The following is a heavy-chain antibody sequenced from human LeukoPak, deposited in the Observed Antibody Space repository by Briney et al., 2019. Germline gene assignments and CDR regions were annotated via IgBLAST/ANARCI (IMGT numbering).Heavy chain of an antibody. V-gene: IGHV3-23*01. J-gene: IGHJ6*03. CDR2: ISGSGGTT. CDR1: GFIFNNYA. D-gene: IGHD1-1*01. Sequence: GGSLRLSCAASGFIFNNYAMSWVRQAPGKGLEWVSVISGSGGTTNHADSVKGRFTISRDNSKNTLYLQMNSLRAEDTAVYYGAKGKLHYMDVWGKGTTVTVCS. CDR3: AKGKLHYMDV.